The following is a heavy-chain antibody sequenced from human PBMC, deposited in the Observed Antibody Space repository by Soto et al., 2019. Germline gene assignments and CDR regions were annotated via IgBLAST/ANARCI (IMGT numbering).Heavy chain of an antibody. CDR2: IKSKTDGGTT. Sequence: EVQLVESGGGLVKPGGSLRLSCAASGFTFSNAWMSWVRQAPGKGLEWVGRIKSKTDGGTTDYAAPVKGRFTISRDDYKHTLYLQMNSLKTEDTAVYYCTTVIEFSGGSCYSGGHHDYCGQGTLVTVSS. V-gene: IGHV3-15*01. CDR1: GFTFSNAW. CDR3: TTVIEFSGGSCYSGGHHDY. D-gene: IGHD2-15*01. J-gene: IGHJ4*02.